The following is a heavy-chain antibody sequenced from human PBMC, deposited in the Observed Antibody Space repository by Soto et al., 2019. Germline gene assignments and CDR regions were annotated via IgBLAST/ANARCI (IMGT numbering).Heavy chain of an antibody. D-gene: IGHD6-19*01. CDR2: ISSTTNYI. V-gene: IGHV3-21*04. J-gene: IGHJ5*02. Sequence: PGESLKISCAASGFTFTRYSMNWVRQAPGKGLEWVSSISSTTNYIYYGDSMKGRFTISRDNSKNTLYLQMNSLRAEDTAVYYCAKDLRSSGWYGDWFDPWGQGTLVTVSS. CDR3: AKDLRSSGWYGDWFDP. CDR1: GFTFTRYS.